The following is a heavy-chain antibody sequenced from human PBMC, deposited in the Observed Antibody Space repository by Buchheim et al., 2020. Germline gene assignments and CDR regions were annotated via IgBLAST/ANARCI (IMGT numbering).Heavy chain of an antibody. CDR2: ISYDGSNK. Sequence: QVQLVESGGGVVQPGRSLRLSCAASGFTFSSYGMHWVRQAPGKGLEWVAVISYDGSNKYYADSVKGRFTISRDNSKNTLYLQMNSLRAEDTAVYYCARGYYYDSSGYGGGFDYWGQGTL. J-gene: IGHJ4*02. CDR3: ARGYYYDSSGYGGGFDY. D-gene: IGHD3-22*01. CDR1: GFTFSSYG. V-gene: IGHV3-30*03.